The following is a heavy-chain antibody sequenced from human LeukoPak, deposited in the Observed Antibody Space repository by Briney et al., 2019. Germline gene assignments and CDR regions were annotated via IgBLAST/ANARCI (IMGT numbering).Heavy chain of an antibody. Sequence: ASVTVSCKASGGTFSSYAISWVRQAPGQGLEWMGGIIPIFGTANYAQKFQGRVTITADESTSTAYMELSSLRSEDTAVYYCARAAVAGREYYYYYYGMDVWGQGTTVTVSS. CDR2: IIPIFGTA. J-gene: IGHJ6*02. D-gene: IGHD6-19*01. V-gene: IGHV1-69*01. CDR3: ARAAVAGREYYYYYYGMDV. CDR1: GGTFSSYA.